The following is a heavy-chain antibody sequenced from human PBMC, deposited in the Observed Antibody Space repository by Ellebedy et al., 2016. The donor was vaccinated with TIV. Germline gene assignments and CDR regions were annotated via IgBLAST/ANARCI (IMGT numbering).Heavy chain of an antibody. CDR2: NRPINGCT. D-gene: IGHD4-23*01. CDR1: GYTFTDYY. Sequence: AASVKVSCKASGYTFTDYYMHWVRQDPGQGLEWMGWNRPINGCTNSAQKFQGRVTMTRDTSISTAYMELSSLTSDDTAVYYCAREQDGNKDSWGQGTLVSVSS. CDR3: AREQDGNKDS. J-gene: IGHJ4*02. V-gene: IGHV1-2*02.